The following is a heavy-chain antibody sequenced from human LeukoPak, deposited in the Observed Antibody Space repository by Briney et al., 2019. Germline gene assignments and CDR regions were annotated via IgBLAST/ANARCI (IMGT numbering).Heavy chain of an antibody. CDR1: GGTFSSYA. D-gene: IGHD1-1*01. CDR3: ARARTTGTPAFDY. V-gene: IGHV1-69*06. Sequence: SVKVSCKASGGTFSSYAISWVRQAPGQGLEWMGGIIPIFGTANYAQKFQGRVTITADKSTSTAYMELSSLRSEDTAVYYCARARTTGTPAFDYWGQGTLVTVSS. CDR2: IIPIFGTA. J-gene: IGHJ4*02.